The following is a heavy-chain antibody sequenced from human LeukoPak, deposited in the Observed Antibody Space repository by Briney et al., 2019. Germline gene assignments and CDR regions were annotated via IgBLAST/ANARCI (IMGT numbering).Heavy chain of an antibody. CDR3: AKPEVGYSYGYYFDY. Sequence: PGGSLRLSCAASGFTFSSYAMSWVRQAPGKGLEWVSAISGSGGSTYYADSVKGRFTISRDNSKNTLYLQMNSLRAEDTAVYYCAKPEVGYSYGYYFDYWGQGTLVTVSS. V-gene: IGHV3-23*01. CDR2: ISGSGGST. J-gene: IGHJ4*02. CDR1: GFTFSSYA. D-gene: IGHD5-18*01.